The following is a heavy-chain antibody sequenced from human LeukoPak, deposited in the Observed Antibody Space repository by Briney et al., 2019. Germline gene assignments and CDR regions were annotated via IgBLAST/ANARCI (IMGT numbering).Heavy chain of an antibody. Sequence: ASVKVSCKASGYTFTGYYMHWVRQAPGQGLEWMGWINPNSGDTNYAQKFQGRVTMTRDTSISTAYMELSRLRPDDTAVYYCARGGYYYGSGSYPFDIWGQGTMVTVSS. V-gene: IGHV1-2*02. CDR3: ARGGYYYGSGSYPFDI. CDR1: GYTFTGYY. CDR2: INPNSGDT. D-gene: IGHD3-10*01. J-gene: IGHJ3*02.